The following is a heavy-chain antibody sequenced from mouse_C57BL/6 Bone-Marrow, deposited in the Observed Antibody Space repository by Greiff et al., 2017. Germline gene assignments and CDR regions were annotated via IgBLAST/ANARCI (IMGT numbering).Heavy chain of an antibody. V-gene: IGHV1-52*01. CDR3: ARYSTTVTDYAMDY. CDR2: IDPSDSET. CDR1: GYTFTSYW. J-gene: IGHJ4*01. Sequence: QVQLQQPGAELVRPGSSVKLSCKASGYTFTSYWMHWVKQRPIQGLEWIGNIDPSDSETHYNQKFKDKATLTVDKSSSTAYMQLSSLTSEDSAVYYCARYSTTVTDYAMDYWGQGTSVTVSS. D-gene: IGHD1-1*01.